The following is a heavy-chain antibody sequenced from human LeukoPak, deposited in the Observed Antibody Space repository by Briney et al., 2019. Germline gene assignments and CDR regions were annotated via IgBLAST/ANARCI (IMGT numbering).Heavy chain of an antibody. J-gene: IGHJ6*02. Sequence: SETLSLTCGVSGGSISNTNWWTWVRQPPGKGLEWIGEVNLQGSTNYNPSLKSRVTMSVDTSKNQFSLNLSSVTAADTAVYYCARDSRYCNSISCYGRPGYYGLDVWGQGTTVTVSS. CDR3: ARDSRYCNSISCYGRPGYYGLDV. V-gene: IGHV4-4*02. CDR2: VNLQGST. D-gene: IGHD2-2*01. CDR1: GGSISNTNW.